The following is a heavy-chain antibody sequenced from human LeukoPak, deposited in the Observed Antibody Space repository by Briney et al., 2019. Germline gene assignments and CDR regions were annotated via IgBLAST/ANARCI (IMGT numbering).Heavy chain of an antibody. CDR1: GGSISSSSYY. CDR3: AAQSPAKGYYYYMDV. J-gene: IGHJ6*03. CDR2: IYYSGST. Sequence: SETLSLTXTVSGGSISSSSYYWGWIRQPPGKGLEWIGSIYYSGSTYYNPSLKSRVTISVGTSKNQFSLKLSSVTAADTAVYYCAAQSPAKGYYYYMDVWGKGTTVTVSS. V-gene: IGHV4-39*01.